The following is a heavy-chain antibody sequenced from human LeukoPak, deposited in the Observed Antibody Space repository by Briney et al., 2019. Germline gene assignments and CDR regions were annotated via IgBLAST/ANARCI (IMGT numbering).Heavy chain of an antibody. CDR1: GFTLSDHY. V-gene: IGHV3-72*01. D-gene: IGHD3-9*01. J-gene: IGHJ6*04. CDR3: ARGSSGVTISSYGMDV. Sequence: GGSQRLSCAASGFTLSDHYMDWVRQAPGKGLEWVGRTKNKANSYTTQYAASVKGRFTISRDVSKNSLYLQMNSLKTEDTAVYYCARGSSGVTISSYGMDVWGKGTTVTVSS. CDR2: TKNKANSYTT.